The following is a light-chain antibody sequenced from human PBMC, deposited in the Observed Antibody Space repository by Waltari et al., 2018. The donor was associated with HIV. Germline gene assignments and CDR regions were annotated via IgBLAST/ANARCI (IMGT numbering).Light chain of an antibody. CDR2: SAS. CDR3: QKYNSVVS. Sequence: DFQMTQSPSSLSASVGERVTITCRASQDIRHYVAWYQQKSGRVPKLLIHSASTLQSGVPSQFSGTGSGTEFTLTISSLQPDDVATYYCQKYNSVVSFGGGTKVEI. CDR1: QDIRHY. J-gene: IGKJ4*01. V-gene: IGKV1-27*01.